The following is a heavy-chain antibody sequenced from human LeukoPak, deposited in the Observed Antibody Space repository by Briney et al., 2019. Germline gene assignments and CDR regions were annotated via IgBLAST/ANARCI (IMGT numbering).Heavy chain of an antibody. CDR1: GFSLSTSGVG. CDR3: AHRRDYGDYLESFDY. D-gene: IGHD4-17*01. Sequence: SGPTLVNPTQTLTLACTFSGFSLSTSGVGVGWIRQPPGKALEWLALIYWDDDKRYSPSLKSRLTITKDTSKNQVVLTMTNMDPVDTATYYCAHRRDYGDYLESFDYWGQGTLVTVSS. V-gene: IGHV2-5*02. J-gene: IGHJ4*02. CDR2: IYWDDDK.